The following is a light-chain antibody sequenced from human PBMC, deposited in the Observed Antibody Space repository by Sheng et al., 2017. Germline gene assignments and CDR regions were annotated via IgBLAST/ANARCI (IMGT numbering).Light chain of an antibody. CDR1: QSLFHNNKHNY. CDR3: MQALRRKT. Sequence: DIVMTQSPLSLPVTPGEPASISCRSSQSLFHNNKHNYLTWYVQKPGQSPQVLIYLGSHRASGVPDRFSGSGSGTDFTLKISRVEAEDVGIYYCMQALRRKTFGPGTKVEIK. CDR2: LGS. V-gene: IGKV2-28*01. J-gene: IGKJ1*01.